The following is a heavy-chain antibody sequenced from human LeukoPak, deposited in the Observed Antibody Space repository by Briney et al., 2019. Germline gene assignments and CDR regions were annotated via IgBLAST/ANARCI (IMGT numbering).Heavy chain of an antibody. J-gene: IGHJ4*02. V-gene: IGHV3-21*01. CDR3: ARELNGYGYYFFDY. D-gene: IGHD3-16*01. Sequence: GGSLRLSCAASGFTFSSYSMNWVRQAPGKGLEWVSSISSSSSYIYYADSVKGRFTISRDNAKNSLYLQMNSLRAEDTAVYYCARELNGYGYYFFDYWGPGTLVTVSS. CDR1: GFTFSSYS. CDR2: ISSSSSYI.